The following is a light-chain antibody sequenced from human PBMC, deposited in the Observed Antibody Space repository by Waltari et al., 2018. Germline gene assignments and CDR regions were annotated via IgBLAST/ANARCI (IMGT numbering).Light chain of an antibody. CDR1: QSVSSNY. CDR2: GSS. J-gene: IGKJ2*01. Sequence: EIVLTQSPGTLSLSPGERATLSCRASQSVSSNYLAWYQQGPGQAPRLLIHGSSSRATGIPDRFSGSGSGTDFTLIISRLEPEDFAVYYCQQYGRSWNTFGQGTKLEIK. CDR3: QQYGRSWNT. V-gene: IGKV3-20*01.